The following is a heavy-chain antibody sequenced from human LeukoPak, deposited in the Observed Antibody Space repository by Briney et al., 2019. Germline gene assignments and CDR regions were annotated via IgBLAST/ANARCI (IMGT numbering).Heavy chain of an antibody. V-gene: IGHV1-69*05. D-gene: IGHD4-17*01. CDR2: IIPIFGTA. Sequence: SVKVSCKASGGTFSSYAISWVRQAPGQGLEWMGRIIPIFGTANYAQKFQGRVTITTDESTSTAYMELSSLRSEDTAVCYCASGVTTVTIDAFDIWGQGTMVTVSS. J-gene: IGHJ3*02. CDR1: GGTFSSYA. CDR3: ASGVTTVTIDAFDI.